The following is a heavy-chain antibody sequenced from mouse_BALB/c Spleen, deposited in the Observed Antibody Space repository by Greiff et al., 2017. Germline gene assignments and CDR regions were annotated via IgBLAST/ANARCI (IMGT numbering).Heavy chain of an antibody. D-gene: IGHD1-1*01. CDR2: ISNGGGST. J-gene: IGHJ4*01. CDR1: GFTFSSYT. CDR3: ARHGTTVYAMDY. V-gene: IGHV5-12-2*01. Sequence: EVKLMESGGGLVQPGGSLKLSCAASGFTFSSYTMSWVRQTPEKRLEWVAYISNGGGSTYYPDTVKGRFTISSDNAKNTLYLQMSSLKSEDTAMYYCARHGTTVYAMDYWGQGTSVTVSS.